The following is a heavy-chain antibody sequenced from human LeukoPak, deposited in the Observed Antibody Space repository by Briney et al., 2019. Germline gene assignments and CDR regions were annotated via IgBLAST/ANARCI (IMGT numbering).Heavy chain of an antibody. CDR2: IYYRGNT. V-gene: IGHV4-39*01. CDR1: GGSISSSSYY. D-gene: IGHD1-26*01. Sequence: PSETLSLTCTVSGGSISSSSYYWGWIRQPPGKGLEWIGRIYYRGNTYYNPSLKSRVTISIDTSKNQFSLKLSSVTAADTAVYYCAGLTTTAWYFDLWGRGTLVTVSS. CDR3: AGLTTTAWYFDL. J-gene: IGHJ2*01.